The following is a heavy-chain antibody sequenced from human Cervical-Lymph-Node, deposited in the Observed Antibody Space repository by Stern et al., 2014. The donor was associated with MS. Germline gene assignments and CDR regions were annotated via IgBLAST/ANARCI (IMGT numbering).Heavy chain of an antibody. CDR2: IIPMFGTI. Sequence: QLVQSGAELKTPGSSVRISCKASGGTFTSYAINWVRQAPGQGPEWMGGIIPMFGTINYAQNFQGRVTISADESTGTAYMELTGLTSEDTAVFYCARDGRGNFFYFDLWGRGTLVTVSS. D-gene: IGHD4-23*01. J-gene: IGHJ2*01. V-gene: IGHV1-69*01. CDR1: GGTFTSYA. CDR3: ARDGRGNFFYFDL.